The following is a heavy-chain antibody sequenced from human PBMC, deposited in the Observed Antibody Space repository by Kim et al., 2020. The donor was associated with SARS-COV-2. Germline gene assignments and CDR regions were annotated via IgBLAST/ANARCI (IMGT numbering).Heavy chain of an antibody. V-gene: IGHV4-34*01. J-gene: IGHJ4*02. Sequence: SDTLSLTCAGYGESLTGFYWNWIRQSPGKGLEWIGHITFRGETTYNPSFKTRVAMSVDTTTNQFSLKLQSVTVADTAVYFCARLYTSAWYASYFDSWGQG. D-gene: IGHD6-19*01. CDR3: ARLYTSAWYASYFDS. CDR1: GESLTGFY. CDR2: ITFRGET.